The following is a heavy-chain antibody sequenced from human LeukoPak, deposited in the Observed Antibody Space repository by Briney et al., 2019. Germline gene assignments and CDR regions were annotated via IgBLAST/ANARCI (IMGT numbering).Heavy chain of an antibody. CDR2: ITDSGGDT. CDR1: AFTFSNYA. V-gene: IGHV3-23*01. Sequence: GGSLRLSCAASAFTFSNYAMGWVRQAPGKGLEWVSAITDSGGDTYHADSVKGRFTISRDNSKNTLYLQMNSLRAEDTAVYYCTKGSRTSRPYYFDYWGLGTLVTVSS. D-gene: IGHD6-6*01. CDR3: TKGSRTSRPYYFDY. J-gene: IGHJ4*02.